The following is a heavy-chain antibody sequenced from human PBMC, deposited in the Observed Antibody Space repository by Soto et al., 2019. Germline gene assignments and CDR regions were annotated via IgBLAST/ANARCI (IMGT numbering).Heavy chain of an antibody. CDR1: GGSIRSYY. Sequence: QVQLQESGPGLVKPSETLSLTCTVSGGSIRSYYWSWIRQPPGKGLEWIGYIYYSGSTNYNPSLKSRVTISVDTSKNQFSLKLSSVTAADTAVYYCARDYYYGMDVWGQGTTVTVSS. CDR2: IYYSGST. CDR3: ARDYYYGMDV. V-gene: IGHV4-59*01. J-gene: IGHJ6*02.